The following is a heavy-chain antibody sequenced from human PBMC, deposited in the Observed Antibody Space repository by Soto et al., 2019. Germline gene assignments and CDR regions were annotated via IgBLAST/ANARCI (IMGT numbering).Heavy chain of an antibody. CDR1: GFTFSSYA. V-gene: IGHV3-30-3*01. CDR3: ARGVVAATPDY. J-gene: IGHJ4*02. CDR2: ISYDGSNK. Sequence: QVQLVESGGGVVQPGRSLRLSCAASGFTFSSYAMHWVRQAPSKGLEWVAVISYDGSNKYYAVSVKGRFTISRDNSKNTLYLQMNSLRAVVTAVYYCARGVVAATPDYWGQGTLVIVSS. D-gene: IGHD2-15*01.